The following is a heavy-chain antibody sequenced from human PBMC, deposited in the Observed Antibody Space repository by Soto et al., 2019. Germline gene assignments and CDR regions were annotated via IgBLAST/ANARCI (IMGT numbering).Heavy chain of an antibody. CDR2: ISGSGGST. Sequence: EVQLLESGGGLIHPGGSPRLSCAASGFIFRNYAMSWVRQAPGKGLEWVSGISGSGGSTYYADSVKGRFTISRDNSKNTLYLQMNSLRAEDTAIYYCANVMIDFGGAPADYWGQGTLVIVSS. J-gene: IGHJ4*02. D-gene: IGHD3-16*01. CDR1: GFIFRNYA. V-gene: IGHV3-23*01. CDR3: ANVMIDFGGAPADY.